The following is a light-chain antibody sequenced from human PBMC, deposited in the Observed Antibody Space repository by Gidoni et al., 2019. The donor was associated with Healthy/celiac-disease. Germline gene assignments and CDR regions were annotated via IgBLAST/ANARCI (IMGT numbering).Light chain of an antibody. CDR3: QKSYSAPWT. J-gene: IGKJ1*01. CDR2: AAS. CDR1: QSSSSY. Sequence: DIQRTRSPSSLSASVGDRVTITCRASQSSSSYLTWYQQKPGKAPKLLIYAASSLQRGVPSRFSGSGSGTDFTLTISSLQPEDFATYYCQKSYSAPWTFXQXTKVEIK. V-gene: IGKV1-39*01.